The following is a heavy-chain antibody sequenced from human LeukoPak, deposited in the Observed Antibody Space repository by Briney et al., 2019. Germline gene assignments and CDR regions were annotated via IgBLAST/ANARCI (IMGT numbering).Heavy chain of an antibody. D-gene: IGHD3-22*01. J-gene: IGHJ4*02. V-gene: IGHV3-23*01. CDR1: GFTFSSYA. Sequence: PGGSLRLSCAASGFTFSSYAMSWVRQAPGKGLEWVSAISGSGGSTYYADSVKGRFTISRDNSKNTLYLQMNSLRAEDTAVYYCAKDGSYYDSSGYIYYFDYWGQGTLVTVSS. CDR3: AKDGSYYDSSGYIYYFDY. CDR2: ISGSGGST.